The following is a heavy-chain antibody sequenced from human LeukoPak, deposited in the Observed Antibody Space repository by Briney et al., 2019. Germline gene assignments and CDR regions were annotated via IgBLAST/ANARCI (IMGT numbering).Heavy chain of an antibody. Sequence: ASVKVSCKASGGTFSSYAISWVRQAPGQGLEWMGIINPSGGSTSYAQKFQGRVTMTRDTSTSTVYMELSSLRSEDTAVYYCARVGTTYNYDYWGQGTLVTVSS. D-gene: IGHD4-17*01. J-gene: IGHJ4*02. CDR2: INPSGGST. CDR3: ARVGTTYNYDY. CDR1: GGTFSSYA. V-gene: IGHV1-46*01.